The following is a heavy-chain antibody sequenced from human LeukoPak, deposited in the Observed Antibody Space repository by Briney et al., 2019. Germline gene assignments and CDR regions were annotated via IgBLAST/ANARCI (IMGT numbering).Heavy chain of an antibody. CDR3: AREVYDFWSGYYTFDY. CDR1: GYTFTSYY. CDR2: INPSGGST. D-gene: IGHD3-3*01. V-gene: IGHV1-46*01. J-gene: IGHJ4*02. Sequence: GASVKVSCKASGYTFTSYYMHWVRQAPGQGLEWMGIINPSGGSTSYAQKFQGRVTMTRDMSTSTVYMELSSLRSEDTAVYYCAREVYDFWSGYYTFDYWGQGTLVTVSS.